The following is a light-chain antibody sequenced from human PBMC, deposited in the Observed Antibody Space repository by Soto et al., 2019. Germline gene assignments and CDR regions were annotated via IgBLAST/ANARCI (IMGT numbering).Light chain of an antibody. V-gene: IGKV2-30*01. CDR3: MQGTHWPIT. CDR1: QSLVNTNGVAV. J-gene: IGKJ5*01. CDR2: KVS. Sequence: DAVMPQSQLSLPVSLGQPAPISCRSSQSLVNTNGVAVLNWFHQRPGQSPRRLIYKVSNRDSGVPARFSGSGSGTDFTLKISRVEAEDVGVYYCMQGTHWPITFGQGTRLEIK.